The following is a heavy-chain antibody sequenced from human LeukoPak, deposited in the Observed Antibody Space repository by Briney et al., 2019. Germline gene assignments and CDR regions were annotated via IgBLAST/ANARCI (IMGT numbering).Heavy chain of an antibody. V-gene: IGHV3-30*04. D-gene: IGHD6-13*01. CDR1: GFTFSSYA. CDR3: AREYSSSWYSYYYMDV. J-gene: IGHJ6*03. CDR2: ISYDGSNK. Sequence: PGGSLRLSCAASGFTFSSYAMHWVRQAPGKGLEWVAVISYDGSNKYYADSVKGRFTISRDNAKNSLYLQMNSLRAEDTAVYYCAREYSSSWYSYYYMDVWGKGTTVTVSS.